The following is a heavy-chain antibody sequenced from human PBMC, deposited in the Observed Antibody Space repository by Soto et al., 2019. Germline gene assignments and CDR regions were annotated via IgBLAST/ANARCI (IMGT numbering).Heavy chain of an antibody. J-gene: IGHJ6*02. CDR1: GYSFTSYW. Sequence: PGESLKISWKGSGYSFTSYWISWVRQRPGKGVEWMGRIDPSDSNTNYRRSLQGQVTITADKSISTAYLQWSSLKASDTSMYYCARRPVVLPPPEDVMDVWGQRTTATVSS. CDR3: ARRPVVLPPPEDVMDV. CDR2: IDPSDSNT. D-gene: IGHD2-2*01. V-gene: IGHV5-10-1*04.